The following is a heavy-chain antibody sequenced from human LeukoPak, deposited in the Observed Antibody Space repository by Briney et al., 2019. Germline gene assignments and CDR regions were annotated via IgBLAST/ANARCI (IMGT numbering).Heavy chain of an antibody. D-gene: IGHD6-13*01. CDR2: ISSTSNYI. Sequence: GGSLSLSCAASGFIYSRYSMNWVRQAPGKGLEWVSTISSTSNYIYYADSVKGRFTISRDNAKNSMYLQMNSLRAEDTALYYCARSFGSSWYYFDNWGRGTLVTVSS. V-gene: IGHV3-21*04. CDR3: ARSFGSSWYYFDN. J-gene: IGHJ4*02. CDR1: GFIYSRYS.